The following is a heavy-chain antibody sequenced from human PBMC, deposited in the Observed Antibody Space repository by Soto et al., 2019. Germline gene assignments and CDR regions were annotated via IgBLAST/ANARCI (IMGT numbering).Heavy chain of an antibody. J-gene: IGHJ4*02. D-gene: IGHD2-15*01. CDR1: GGSISSGDYY. V-gene: IGHV4-30-4*01. CDR2: IYYCGST. CDR3: AGEVVAATGDNFKDSDY. Sequence: QVQLQESGPGLVKPSQTLSLTCTVSGGSISSGDYYWRWFRQPPGKGLEWIGYIYYCGSTYYNPSLNSRVTISVDTSKNQFSLKLSSVTAADTAVYYCAGEVVAATGDNFKDSDYWGQGTLVTVSS.